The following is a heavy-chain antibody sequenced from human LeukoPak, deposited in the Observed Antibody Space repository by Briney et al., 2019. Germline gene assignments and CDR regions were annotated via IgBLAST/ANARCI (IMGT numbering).Heavy chain of an antibody. Sequence: GASVKVSCKASGYTFTGYYMHWVRQAPGQGLEWMGWINPNSGGTNYAQKFQGRVTMTRDTSISTAYMELSRLRSDDTAVYYCASIRTMFLEWPNDAFDIWGQGTMVTVSS. D-gene: IGHD3-3*01. J-gene: IGHJ3*02. CDR2: INPNSGGT. V-gene: IGHV1-2*02. CDR3: ASIRTMFLEWPNDAFDI. CDR1: GYTFTGYY.